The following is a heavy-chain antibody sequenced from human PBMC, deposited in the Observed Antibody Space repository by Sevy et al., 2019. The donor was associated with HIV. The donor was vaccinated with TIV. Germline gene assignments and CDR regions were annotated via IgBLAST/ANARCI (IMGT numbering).Heavy chain of an antibody. CDR3: AGGPVTAGLDAGGGAFDI. J-gene: IGHJ3*02. CDR2: IKKDGSRK. Sequence: GGSLRLSCAASGFTFSTYWMSWVRQAPGKGLEWVANIKKDGSRKYYVDSVKGRFTISRDNDKDSLYLQMNSLRAEDTAVYYAAGGPVTAGLDAGGGAFDIWGRGTMVTVSS. V-gene: IGHV3-7*01. CDR1: GFTFSTYW. D-gene: IGHD2-8*02.